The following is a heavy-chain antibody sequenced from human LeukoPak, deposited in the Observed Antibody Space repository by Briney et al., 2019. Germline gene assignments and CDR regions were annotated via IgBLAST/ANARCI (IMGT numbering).Heavy chain of an antibody. CDR1: GGSISSSSYF. Sequence: SETLSLTCTVSGGSISSSSYFWDWIRQPPGKGLEWIGNIHYSGNTYYNPSLKSRVTISVDTSKNHFSLRLDSVTAADTAVYYCARGRGSSWYYFDSWGQGTLVTISS. CDR2: IHYSGNT. J-gene: IGHJ4*02. CDR3: ARGRGSSWYYFDS. D-gene: IGHD6-13*01. V-gene: IGHV4-39*02.